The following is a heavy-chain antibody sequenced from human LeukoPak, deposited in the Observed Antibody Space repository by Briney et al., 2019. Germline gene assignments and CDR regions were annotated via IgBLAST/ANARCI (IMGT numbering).Heavy chain of an antibody. J-gene: IGHJ4*02. CDR3: TKTGGPWD. CDR1: GFTVITSY. D-gene: IGHD7-27*01. CDR2: IYKDGTT. Sequence: PGGSLRLSCAASGFTVITSYMSWVRRAPGKGLEWVSVIYKDGTTYYADSVKGRFTISRDNPKNTLYLQMNTLRAEDTAVYYCTKTGGPWDWGQGTLVTVSS. V-gene: IGHV3-53*01.